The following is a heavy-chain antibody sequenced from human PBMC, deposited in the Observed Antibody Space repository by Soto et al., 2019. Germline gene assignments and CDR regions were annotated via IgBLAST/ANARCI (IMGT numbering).Heavy chain of an antibody. D-gene: IGHD6-6*01. CDR2: MNPNSGNT. Sequence: QVQLVQSGAEVKKPGASVKVSCKASGYSFTSYDINWVRQATGQGLEWMGWMNPNSGNTGYAQKFQGRVTMTRNTSISTAYMELSSLRSEVTAVYYCARVSMGSSSEDFQHWGQGTLVTVSS. CDR1: GYSFTSYD. CDR3: ARVSMGSSSEDFQH. J-gene: IGHJ1*01. V-gene: IGHV1-8*01.